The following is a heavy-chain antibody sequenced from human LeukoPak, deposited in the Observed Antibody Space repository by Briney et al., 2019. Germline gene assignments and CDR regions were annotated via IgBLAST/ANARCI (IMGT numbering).Heavy chain of an antibody. V-gene: IGHV4-59*01. Sequence: PSETLSLTCTVSGGSISSYYWSWIRQPPGKGLEWIGYIYYSGSTNYNPSLKSRVTISVDTSKNQFSLKLSSVTAADTAVYYGARDPLSQGWFDPWGQGTLVTVSS. CDR2: IYYSGST. CDR3: ARDPLSQGWFDP. D-gene: IGHD3-3*02. J-gene: IGHJ5*02. CDR1: GGSISSYY.